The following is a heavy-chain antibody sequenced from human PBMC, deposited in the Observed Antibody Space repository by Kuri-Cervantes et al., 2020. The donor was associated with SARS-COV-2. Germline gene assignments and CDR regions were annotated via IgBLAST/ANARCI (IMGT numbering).Heavy chain of an antibody. Sequence: ASVKVSCKASGYTFTSYAMHWVRQAPGQRLEWMGWINAGNGNTKYSQKSQGRVTITRDTSASTAYMELSSLRSEDTAVYYCAKGSYYDSSGSNYYYYGMDVWGQGTTVTVSS. CDR2: INAGNGNT. CDR3: AKGSYYDSSGSNYYYYGMDV. V-gene: IGHV1-3*01. CDR1: GYTFTSYA. D-gene: IGHD3-22*01. J-gene: IGHJ6*02.